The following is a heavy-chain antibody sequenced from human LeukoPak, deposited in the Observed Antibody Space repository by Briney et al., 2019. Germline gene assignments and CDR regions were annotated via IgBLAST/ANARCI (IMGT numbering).Heavy chain of an antibody. J-gene: IGHJ4*02. CDR3: ATSESTVVVPAAIGY. CDR2: IIPIFGTA. CDR1: GGTFSSYP. V-gene: IGHV1-69*06. D-gene: IGHD2-2*01. Sequence: GASVKVSCKSSGGTFSSYPISWVRQTPAQGLEWVGGIIPIFGTANYPQKFQGRVTFTADKSTSTAYMVLSSMRSEDTAVYYCATSESTVVVPAAIGYWGQGTLVTVSS.